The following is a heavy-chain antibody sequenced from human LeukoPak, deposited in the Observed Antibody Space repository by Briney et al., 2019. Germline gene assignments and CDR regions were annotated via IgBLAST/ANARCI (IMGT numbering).Heavy chain of an antibody. CDR2: ISGSSASI. J-gene: IGHJ4*02. D-gene: IGHD4-17*01. CDR3: AKIGAIDY. V-gene: IGHV3-23*01. CDR1: GITFSSYA. Sequence: GGSLRLSCAASGITFSSYAMSWVRQAPGKGLEWVSTISGSSASIYYADSVKGRFTISRDNSKNTLYLQMSSLRAEDTAVYYCAKIGAIDYWGQGTLVTVSS.